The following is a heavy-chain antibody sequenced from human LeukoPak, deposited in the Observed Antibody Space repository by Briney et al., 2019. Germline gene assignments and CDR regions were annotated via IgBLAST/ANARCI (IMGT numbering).Heavy chain of an antibody. CDR2: IYSGGST. CDR3: ARDQTYLGGLYLH. D-gene: IGHD2-8*01. CDR1: GFTFSNYN. V-gene: IGHV3-66*01. Sequence: PGGSLRLSCAASGFTFSNYNMNWVRQAPGKGLEWVSLIYSGGSTYYADSVKGRFTISRDNSKNTLYLQMNSLRAEDTAVYYCARDQTYLGGLYLHWGQGTLVTVSS. J-gene: IGHJ4*02.